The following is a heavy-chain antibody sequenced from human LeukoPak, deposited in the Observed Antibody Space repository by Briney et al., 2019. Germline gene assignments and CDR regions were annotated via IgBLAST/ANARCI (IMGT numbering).Heavy chain of an antibody. Sequence: GALRLSCAASGFTFSDYYMSWIRQAPGKGLEWVSYISSSGSTIYYADSVKGRFTISRDNAKNSLYLQMNSLRAEDTAVYYCARDKYSGSYAPKRHLSGHDYWGQGTLVTVSS. CDR1: GFTFSDYY. CDR2: ISSSGSTI. D-gene: IGHD1-26*01. CDR3: ARDKYSGSYAPKRHLSGHDY. V-gene: IGHV3-11*01. J-gene: IGHJ4*02.